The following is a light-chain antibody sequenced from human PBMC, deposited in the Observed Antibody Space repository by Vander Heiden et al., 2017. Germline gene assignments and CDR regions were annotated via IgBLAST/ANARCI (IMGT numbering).Light chain of an antibody. CDR1: QSVLSSSNYKNY. Sequence: IVMTQSPDSLAVSLGERATINCKSSQSVLSSSNYKNYLAWYQQKPGQPPKLLIYWASTRESGVPDRFSGSGSGTDFTLTISSLQAEDVAVYYCQQDDSAPLTFGGGTKVEIK. V-gene: IGKV4-1*01. J-gene: IGKJ4*01. CDR3: QQDDSAPLT. CDR2: WAS.